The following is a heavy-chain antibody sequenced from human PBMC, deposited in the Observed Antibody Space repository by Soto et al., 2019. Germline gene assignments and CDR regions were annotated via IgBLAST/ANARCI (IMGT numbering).Heavy chain of an antibody. Sequence: QITLNESGPLPAKPRQTLTLTCTFSGFSLTTSGVGVGWIRQSPGKAPEWLALIYWDDDKRYSPSLKSRLTITKDTSKNQVVLTMADLDPADTGTYYCAHRVLRTVFGLVTTTAIYFDFWGQGTPVAVSS. D-gene: IGHD3-3*01. CDR2: IYWDDDK. CDR1: GFSLTTSGVG. J-gene: IGHJ4*02. CDR3: AHRVLRTVFGLVTTTAIYFDF. V-gene: IGHV2-5*02.